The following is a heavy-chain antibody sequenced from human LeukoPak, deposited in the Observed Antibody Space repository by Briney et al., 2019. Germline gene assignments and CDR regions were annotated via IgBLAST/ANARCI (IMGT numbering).Heavy chain of an antibody. J-gene: IGHJ5*02. D-gene: IGHD2-15*01. CDR1: GGSFSGYY. CDR3: ARVRYCSGGSCYSGGWFDP. Sequence: PSATLSLTCAVYGGSFSGYYWSWIRQPPGKGLEWIGEINHSGSTNYNPSLKSRVTISVDTSKNQFSLKLSSVTAADTAVYYCARVRYCSGGSCYSGGWFDPWGQGTLVTVSS. V-gene: IGHV4-34*01. CDR2: INHSGST.